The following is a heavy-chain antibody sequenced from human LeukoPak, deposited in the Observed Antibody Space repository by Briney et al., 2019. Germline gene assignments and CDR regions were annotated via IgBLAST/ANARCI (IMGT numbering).Heavy chain of an antibody. Sequence: ASVKVSCKASGYTSTGYYMHWVRQAPGQGLEWMGWINPNSGGTNYAQKFQGRVTMTRDTSISTAYMELSRLRSDDTAVYYCALLPGPVGWFDPWGQGTLVTVSS. CDR1: GYTSTGYY. J-gene: IGHJ5*02. CDR3: ALLPGPVGWFDP. V-gene: IGHV1-2*02. D-gene: IGHD1-14*01. CDR2: INPNSGGT.